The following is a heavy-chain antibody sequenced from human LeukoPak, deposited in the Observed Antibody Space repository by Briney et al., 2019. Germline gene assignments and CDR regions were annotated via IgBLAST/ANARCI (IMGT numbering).Heavy chain of an antibody. D-gene: IGHD3-22*01. Sequence: SETLSLTCTVSGGSISSGGYYWSWIRQPPGKGLEWIGYIYYSGSTNYNPSLKSRVTISVDTSKNQFSLKLSSVTAADTAVYYCATYDSRYNWFDPWGQGTLVTVSS. CDR2: IYYSGST. CDR1: GGSISSGGYY. CDR3: ATYDSRYNWFDP. J-gene: IGHJ5*02. V-gene: IGHV4-61*08.